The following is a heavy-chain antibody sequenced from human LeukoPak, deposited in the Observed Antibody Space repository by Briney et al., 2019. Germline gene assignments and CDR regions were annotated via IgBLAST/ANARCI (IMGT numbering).Heavy chain of an antibody. CDR2: IYYSGST. Sequence: KPSETLSLTCTVSGGSISSYYWSWIRQPPVKGLEWIGYIYYSGSTNYNPSLKSRVTISVDTSKNQFSLKLSSVTAADTAVYYCARESAAVFDYWGQGTLVTVSS. D-gene: IGHD6-13*01. J-gene: IGHJ4*02. CDR3: ARESAAVFDY. V-gene: IGHV4-59*12. CDR1: GGSISSYY.